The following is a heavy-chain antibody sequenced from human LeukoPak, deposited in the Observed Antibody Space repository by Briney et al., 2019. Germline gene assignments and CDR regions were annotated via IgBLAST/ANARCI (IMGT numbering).Heavy chain of an antibody. CDR1: GYIFTTYW. J-gene: IGHJ4*02. CDR3: ARHEGSGIYHSH. D-gene: IGHD1-26*01. Sequence: AESTLSFCKGSGYIFTTYWIAWVRQMPGRGLEWMGIISPDDSEIRYSPSFRGQVTISADKSTSTAYLQWSRLKASDTAIYYCARHEGSGIYHSHWGQGTLVTVSS. V-gene: IGHV5-51*01. CDR2: ISPDDSEI.